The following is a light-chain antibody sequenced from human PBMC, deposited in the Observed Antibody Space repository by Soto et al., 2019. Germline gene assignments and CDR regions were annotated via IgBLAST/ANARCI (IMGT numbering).Light chain of an antibody. J-gene: IGKJ1*01. Sequence: DIQMTQSPSTLSASVGDRVTIACRASQDINRWLAWYQQKPGKAPKVLIYNADTLESGVPSRFSGSGYGTEFILTISSLQPDDFATYYCQQFSLYWAFSQGTKVDIK. CDR2: NAD. V-gene: IGKV1-5*01. CDR3: QQFSLYWA. CDR1: QDINRW.